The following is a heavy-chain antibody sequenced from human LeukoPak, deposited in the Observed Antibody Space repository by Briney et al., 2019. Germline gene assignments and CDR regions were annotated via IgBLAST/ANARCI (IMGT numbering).Heavy chain of an antibody. V-gene: IGHV4-39*07. CDR2: IYYSGGT. J-gene: IGHJ4*02. CDR3: ARLGIAVAGTPRNNWGSSHRDY. D-gene: IGHD6-19*01. Sequence: SETLSLTCTVSGGSISSNGYYWAWFRPPPGKGLEWIGSIYYSGGTYYNPSLKSRVTISIDTSKNQFSLKFRSVTAADTAVYYCARLGIAVAGTPRNNWGSSHRDYWGQGTLVTVSS. CDR1: GGSISSNGYY.